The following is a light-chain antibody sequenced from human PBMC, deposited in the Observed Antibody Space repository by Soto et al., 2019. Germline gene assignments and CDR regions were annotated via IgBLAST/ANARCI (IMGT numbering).Light chain of an antibody. J-gene: IGLJ2*01. CDR1: NSNIGSHN. CDR2: DNN. CDR3: GTWDSSLSGVV. Sequence: QAVVTQPPSVSAAPGQTVTISCSGSNSNIGSHNVSWYQHHPGTAPKLLIYDNNNRPSGIPDRCSGCKSGTSATLGITGLQTGDEADYYCGTWDSSLSGVVFGGGTKLTVL. V-gene: IGLV1-51*01.